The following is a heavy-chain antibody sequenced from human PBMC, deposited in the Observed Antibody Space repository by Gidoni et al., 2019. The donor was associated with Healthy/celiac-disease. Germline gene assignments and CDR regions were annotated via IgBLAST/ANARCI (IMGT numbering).Heavy chain of an antibody. V-gene: IGHV4-39*01. D-gene: IGHD3-22*01. CDR1: GGSISSSSYY. CDR3: ASHRSGFTMKLTFYI. Sequence: QLQLQESGTGLVKPSETLSLTCTVSGGSISSSSYYWGWIRQPPGKGLEWIGSIYYSGSPYYTPSLTGRVTISVDTSKNQFSLKLSSVTAADTAVYYCASHRSGFTMKLTFYIWGQGTMVTVSS. J-gene: IGHJ3*02. CDR2: IYYSGSP.